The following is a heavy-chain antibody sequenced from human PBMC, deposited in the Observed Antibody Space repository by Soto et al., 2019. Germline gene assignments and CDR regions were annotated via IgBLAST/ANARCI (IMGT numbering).Heavy chain of an antibody. D-gene: IGHD6-13*01. V-gene: IGHV1-46*03. CDR1: GHTFTSYY. J-gene: IGHJ4*02. CDR2: INPSGGST. Sequence: ASVKVSCKASGHTFTSYYMHWVRQAPGQGLEWMGIINPSGGSTTYAQNFQGRVTMTRDTSTSTVYMELSSLRSEDTAVYYCARFVAATGHDCWGQGTLVTVSS. CDR3: ARFVAATGHDC.